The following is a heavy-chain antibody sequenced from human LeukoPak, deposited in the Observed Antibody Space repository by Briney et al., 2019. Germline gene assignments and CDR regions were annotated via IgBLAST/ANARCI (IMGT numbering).Heavy chain of an antibody. J-gene: IGHJ6*02. V-gene: IGHV6-1*01. Sequence: SQTLSLTCAISEDSVSSNSAAWNWIRQSPSRGLEWLRRTYYRSKWYNDYAVSVKNRITINPDTSKNQFSLQLNSVTPEDTAVYYCARDHSSSWYNYYGMDVWGQGTTVTVSS. CDR1: EDSVSSNSAA. D-gene: IGHD6-13*01. CDR2: TYYRSKWYN. CDR3: ARDHSSSWYNYYGMDV.